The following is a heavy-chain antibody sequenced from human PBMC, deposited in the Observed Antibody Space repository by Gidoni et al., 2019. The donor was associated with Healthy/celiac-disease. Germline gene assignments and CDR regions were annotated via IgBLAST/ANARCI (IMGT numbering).Heavy chain of an antibody. CDR2: ISWNSGSI. Sequence: EVQLVASGGGLVQPGRSLRLSCAASGFTFDDYAMHWVRQAPGKGLEWVSGISWNSGSIGYADSVKGRFTISRDNAKNSLYLQMNSLRAEDTALYYCAKDQGGLDYWGQGTLVTVSS. CDR1: GFTFDDYA. D-gene: IGHD1-26*01. CDR3: AKDQGGLDY. V-gene: IGHV3-9*01. J-gene: IGHJ4*02.